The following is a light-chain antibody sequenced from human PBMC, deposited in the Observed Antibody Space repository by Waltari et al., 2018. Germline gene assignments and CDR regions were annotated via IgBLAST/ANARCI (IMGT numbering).Light chain of an antibody. CDR1: SSDVGAYNY. J-gene: IGLJ3*02. CDR2: DVR. CDR3: SSSTSSTTRV. V-gene: IGLV2-14*03. Sequence: LTQPASVSASPGQSITISCTGTSSDVGAYNYVSWYQQHPGKTPKLIIYDVRIRPSGVSNRFSGSKSGNTASLTISGLQADDEADYYCSSSTSSTTRVFGGGTRLTVL.